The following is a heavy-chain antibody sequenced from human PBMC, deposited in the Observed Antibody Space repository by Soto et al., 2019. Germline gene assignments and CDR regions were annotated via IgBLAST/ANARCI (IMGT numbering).Heavy chain of an antibody. D-gene: IGHD3-10*01. CDR2: IWYDGSNK. J-gene: IGHJ4*02. Sequence: HPGGSLRLSCAASGFTFSSYGMHWVRQAPGKGLEWVAVIWYDGSNKYYADSVKGRFTISRDNSKNTLYLQMNSLRAEDTAVYYCARGSGSGSYYAFHDYWGQGTLVTVSS. CDR3: ARGSGSGSYYAFHDY. CDR1: GFTFSSYG. V-gene: IGHV3-33*01.